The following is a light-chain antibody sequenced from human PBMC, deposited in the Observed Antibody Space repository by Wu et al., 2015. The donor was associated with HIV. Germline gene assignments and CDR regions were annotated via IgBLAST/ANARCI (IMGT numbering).Light chain of an antibody. J-gene: IGKJ4*02. CDR1: QTIGNN. CDR3: QQYGTSPST. CDR2: GAS. Sequence: EIVMTQSPATLSVSPGERATLSCTTSQTIGNNLAWYQQKPGQAPRVLMYGASTRATGVPARFSGSGSGTDFTLVISRLEPEDFAVYFCQQYGTSPSTFGGGTKVEIK. V-gene: IGKV3-15*01.